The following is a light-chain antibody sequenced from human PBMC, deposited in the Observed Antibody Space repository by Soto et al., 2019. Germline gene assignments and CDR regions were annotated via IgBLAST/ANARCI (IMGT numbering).Light chain of an antibody. Sequence: EIVLTQSPGTLSLSPGERATLSCRASQSVSSSYLGWYQQKHGQAPRLLIYGASSRATGIPDRFSGSGSGTDFTLTISRLEPEVFAVYYCQQYGSSIFTFGPGTKVDIK. CDR2: GAS. V-gene: IGKV3-20*01. CDR3: QQYGSSIFT. CDR1: QSVSSSY. J-gene: IGKJ3*01.